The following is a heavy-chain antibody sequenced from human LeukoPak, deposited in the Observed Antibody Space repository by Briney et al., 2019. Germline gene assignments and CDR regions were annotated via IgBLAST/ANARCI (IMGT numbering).Heavy chain of an antibody. V-gene: IGHV4-30-4*07. CDR1: GGSMNRGGDS. J-gene: IGHJ5*02. CDR3: AMAMVRGLTSWFDP. Sequence: SETLSLTCTVSGGSMNRGGDSWSWIRQAPGKGLEWIGYIYYRGGKYYNPSLKSRLVLSVDTAKNQFSLELSAVTAADTAVYYCAMAMVRGLTSWFDPWGRGILVTVSS. D-gene: IGHD3-10*01. CDR2: IYYRGGK.